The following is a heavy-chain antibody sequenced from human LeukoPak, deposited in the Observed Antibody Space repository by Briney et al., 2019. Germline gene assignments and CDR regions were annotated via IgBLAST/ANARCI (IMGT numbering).Heavy chain of an antibody. CDR3: AKGSGYCRSTICYAYAFDI. D-gene: IGHD2-2*03. J-gene: IGHJ3*02. V-gene: IGHV3-30*18. Sequence: GRSLRLSCAASGFTFSSYGMHWVRQAPGKGLEWVAVISYDGSNKYYADSVKGRFTISRDNSKNTLYLQMNSLRAEDTAVYYCAKGSGYCRSTICYAYAFDIWGQGTMVTVSS. CDR1: GFTFSSYG. CDR2: ISYDGSNK.